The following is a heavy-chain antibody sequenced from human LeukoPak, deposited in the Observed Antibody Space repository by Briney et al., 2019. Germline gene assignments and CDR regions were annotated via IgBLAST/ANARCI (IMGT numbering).Heavy chain of an antibody. CDR3: AREGLDYYDSSGYLSFDY. Sequence: GGSLRLSCAASGFTFISYSMNWVRQAPGKGLEWVAVISYDGSNKYYADSVKGRFTISRDNSKNTLYLQMNSLRAEDTAVYYCAREGLDYYDSSGYLSFDYWGQGTLVTVSS. CDR1: GFTFISYS. CDR2: ISYDGSNK. J-gene: IGHJ4*02. D-gene: IGHD3-22*01. V-gene: IGHV3-30*03.